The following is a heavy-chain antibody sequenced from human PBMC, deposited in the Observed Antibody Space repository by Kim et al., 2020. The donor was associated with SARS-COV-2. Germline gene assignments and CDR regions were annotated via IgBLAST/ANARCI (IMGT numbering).Heavy chain of an antibody. CDR2: INTNTGNP. V-gene: IGHV7-4-1*02. CDR3: ARARPGRWLQFHYYYYGMDV. CDR1: GYTFTSYA. Sequence: ASVKVSCKASGYTFTSYAMNWVRQAPGQGLEWMGWINTNTGNPTYAQSFTGRFVFSLDTSVSTAYLQISSLKAEDTAVYYCARARPGRWLQFHYYYYGMDVGGQGTTVTVTS. D-gene: IGHD5-12*01. J-gene: IGHJ6*02.